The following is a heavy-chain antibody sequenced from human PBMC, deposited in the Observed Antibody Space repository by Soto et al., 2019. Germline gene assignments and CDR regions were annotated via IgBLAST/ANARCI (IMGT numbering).Heavy chain of an antibody. CDR3: AKRIAAAGSEADY. CDR2: ISGSGGST. J-gene: IGHJ4*02. V-gene: IGHV3-23*01. CDR1: GFTFSSYA. D-gene: IGHD6-13*01. Sequence: EVQLLESGGGLVQPGGSLRLSCAASGFTFSSYAMSWVRQAPGKGLEWVSAISGSGGSTYYADSVKGRFTISRNNSKNTLYLQMNSLRAEDTAVYYCAKRIAAAGSEADYWGQGTLVTVSS.